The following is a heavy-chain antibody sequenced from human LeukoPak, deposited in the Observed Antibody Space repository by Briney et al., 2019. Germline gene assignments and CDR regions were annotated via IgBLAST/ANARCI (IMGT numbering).Heavy chain of an antibody. Sequence: SETLSLTCTVSGGSISSYYWSWIRQPPGKGLEWIGYIYYSGSTNYNPSLKSRVTISVDTSKNQFSLKLSSVTAADTAVYYCARELSTGGWYSYYYYMDVWGKGTTVTVSS. V-gene: IGHV4-59*12. J-gene: IGHJ6*03. CDR3: ARELSTGGWYSYYYYMDV. CDR2: IYYSGST. D-gene: IGHD6-19*01. CDR1: GGSISSYY.